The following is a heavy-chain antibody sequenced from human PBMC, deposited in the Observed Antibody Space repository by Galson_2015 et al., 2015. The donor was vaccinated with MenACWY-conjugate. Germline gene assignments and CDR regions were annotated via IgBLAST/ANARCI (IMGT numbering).Heavy chain of an antibody. V-gene: IGHV1-18*04. CDR3: ARGERYPYSSTLGTTY. J-gene: IGHJ4*02. D-gene: IGHD6-13*01. Sequence: SVKVSCKASGYTFTSYGITWVRQAPGQGLEWMGWISAYNGNTKYEQKLQGRVTMTTDTSTSTAYMELRSLRSDDTAVYYCARGERYPYSSTLGTTYCGQGTLVTVSS. CDR2: ISAYNGNT. CDR1: GYTFTSYG.